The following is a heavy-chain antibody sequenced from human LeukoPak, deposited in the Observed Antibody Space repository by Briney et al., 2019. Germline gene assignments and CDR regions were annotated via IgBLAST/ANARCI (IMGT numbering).Heavy chain of an antibody. V-gene: IGHV1-69*05. CDR1: GGTFSSYA. CDR3: ARDEWLAAAGNWFDP. Sequence: SVKVSCKASGGTFSSYAISWVRQAPGQGLEWMGRIIPIFGTANYAQKFQGRVTITTDEFTSTAYMELSSLRSEDTAVYYCARDEWLAAAGNWFDPWGQGTLVTVSS. D-gene: IGHD6-13*01. CDR2: IIPIFGTA. J-gene: IGHJ5*02.